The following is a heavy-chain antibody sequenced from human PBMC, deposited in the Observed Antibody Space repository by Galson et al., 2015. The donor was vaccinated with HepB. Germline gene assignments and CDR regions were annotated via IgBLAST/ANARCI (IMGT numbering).Heavy chain of an antibody. CDR3: ARDSERSKYYYDSSGYYYP. D-gene: IGHD3-22*01. Sequence: SVKVSCKASGYTFTSYGISWVRQAPGQGLEWMGWISAYNGNTNYAQKLQGRVTMTTDTSTSTAYMELRSLRSDDTAVYYCARDSERSKYYYDSSGYYYPWGQGTLVTVSS. CDR2: ISAYNGNT. V-gene: IGHV1-18*04. J-gene: IGHJ5*02. CDR1: GYTFTSYG.